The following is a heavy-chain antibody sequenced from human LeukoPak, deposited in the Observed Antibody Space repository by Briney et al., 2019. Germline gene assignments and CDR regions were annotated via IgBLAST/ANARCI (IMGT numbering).Heavy chain of an antibody. J-gene: IGHJ5*02. CDR2: IYTSGST. D-gene: IGHD3-16*01. Sequence: SQTLSLTCTVSGGSINSGSYYSSWIRQPAGKGLEWIGRIYTSGSTNYNPSLESRLTISADTSKNQFSLKVRSVTAADTAVYYCARDWGFQWLDPWGQGTLVTVSS. CDR1: GGSINSGSYY. CDR3: ARDWGFQWLDP. V-gene: IGHV4-61*02.